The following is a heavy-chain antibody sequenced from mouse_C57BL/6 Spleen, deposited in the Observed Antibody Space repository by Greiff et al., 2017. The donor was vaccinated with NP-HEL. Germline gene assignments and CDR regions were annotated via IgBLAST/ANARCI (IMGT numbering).Heavy chain of an antibody. CDR1: GYAFSSYW. CDR2: IYPGDGDT. V-gene: IGHV1-80*01. D-gene: IGHD2-1*01. Sequence: QVQLKESGAELVKPGASVKISCKASGYAFSSYWMNWVKQRPGKGLEWIGQIYPGDGDTNYNGKFKGKATLTADKSSSTAYMQLSSLTSEDSAVYFCARSEVYYGNFYWYFDVWGTGTTVTVSS. CDR3: ARSEVYYGNFYWYFDV. J-gene: IGHJ1*03.